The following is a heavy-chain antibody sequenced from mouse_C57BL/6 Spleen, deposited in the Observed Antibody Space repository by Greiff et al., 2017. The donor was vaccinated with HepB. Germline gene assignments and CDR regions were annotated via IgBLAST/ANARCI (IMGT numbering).Heavy chain of an antibody. CDR1: GYTFTEFT. D-gene: IGHD1-1*01. J-gene: IGHJ3*01. CDR2: FYPGSGSI. Sequence: QVQLKQSGAELVKPGASVKLSCKASGYTFTEFTIHWVKQRSGQGLEWIGWFYPGSGSIKYNEKFKDKATLTADKSSSTVYMELSRLTSEDSAVYFCARHKRITTVVATPPGCAYWGQGTLVTVSA. CDR3: ARHKRITTVVATPPGCAY. V-gene: IGHV1-62-2*01.